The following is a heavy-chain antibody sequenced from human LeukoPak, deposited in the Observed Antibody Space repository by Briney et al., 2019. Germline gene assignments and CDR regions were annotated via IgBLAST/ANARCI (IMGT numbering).Heavy chain of an antibody. Sequence: PSETLSLTCNVSGGSISSSDHYWGWIRQAPGKRLEWLGSISQSGSTYDNPSLKSRVTISVDTSKNHFSLKLSSVTAADTAVYYCARTTEGGYTYGYFYYYYMDVWGKGTTVTISS. CDR1: GGSISSSDHY. V-gene: IGHV4-39*07. CDR2: ISQSGST. J-gene: IGHJ6*03. CDR3: ARTTEGGYTYGYFYYYYMDV. D-gene: IGHD5-18*01.